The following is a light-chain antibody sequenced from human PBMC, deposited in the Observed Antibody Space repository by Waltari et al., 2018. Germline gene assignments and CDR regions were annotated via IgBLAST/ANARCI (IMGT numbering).Light chain of an antibody. CDR2: GAS. CDR1: QSVSGN. Sequence: IVMTQSPATLSVSPGERVTLSCRASQSVSGNLAWYQQKPGQAPRLLMYGASTRAAGVPTWFSGSGSGTEFTVTISSLQSEDFAVYYCQQYNDWPQTFGQWTKLETK. V-gene: IGKV3-15*01. CDR3: QQYNDWPQT. J-gene: IGKJ2*01.